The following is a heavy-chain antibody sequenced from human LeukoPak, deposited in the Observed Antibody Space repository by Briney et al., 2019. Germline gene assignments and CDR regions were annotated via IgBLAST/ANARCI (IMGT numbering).Heavy chain of an antibody. D-gene: IGHD3-10*01. CDR2: ISSSGSII. CDR3: AKEGYYYGSGTYAFDI. Sequence: GGSLRLSCAASGFTFSNYHMNWVRQAPGKGLEWVSYISSSGSIIYYADSVKGRFTISRDNSKNTLYLQMNSLRAEDTAVYYCAKEGYYYGSGTYAFDIWGQGTMVTVSS. CDR1: GFTFSNYH. J-gene: IGHJ3*02. V-gene: IGHV3-48*01.